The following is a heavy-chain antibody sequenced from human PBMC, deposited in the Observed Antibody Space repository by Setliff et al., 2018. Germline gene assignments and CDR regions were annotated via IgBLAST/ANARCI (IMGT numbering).Heavy chain of an antibody. V-gene: IGHV1-46*03. CDR2: INPSGGST. CDR1: GYSFTNYY. D-gene: IGHD4-4*01. Sequence: SVKVSCQASGYSFTNYYIHWVRKAPGQGLEWVGIINPSGGSTSYAQKFQGRVTMTRDTSTSTVYMELSSLRSEDTAVYYCAKSGDYSNRGHFDCWGQGTLVTVSS. CDR3: AKSGDYSNRGHFDC. J-gene: IGHJ4*02.